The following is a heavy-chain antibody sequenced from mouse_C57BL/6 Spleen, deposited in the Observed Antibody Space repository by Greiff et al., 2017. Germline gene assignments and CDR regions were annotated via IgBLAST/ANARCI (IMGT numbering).Heavy chain of an antibody. J-gene: IGHJ2*01. CDR2: INPSKGGT. D-gene: IGHD1-1*01. V-gene: IGHV1-53*01. CDR3: ARGDYGSSYKDY. CDR1: GYTFTSYW. Sequence: QVQLQQPGPELVKPGASVTLSCKASGYTFTSYWMHWVKQRPGEGLEWIGNINPSKGGTNYNEKFKSKGTLTVDKSSSTAYMQLSSLTSEDSAVYSGARGDYGSSYKDYGGQGTTRTVSS.